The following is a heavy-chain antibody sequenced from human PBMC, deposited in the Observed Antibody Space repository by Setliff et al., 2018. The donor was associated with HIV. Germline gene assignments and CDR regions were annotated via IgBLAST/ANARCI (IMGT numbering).Heavy chain of an antibody. D-gene: IGHD2-2*01. Sequence: PSETLSLTCTVSGGSISSSSYYWGWIRQPPGKGLEWIGSIHESGSTHYNPSLKSRVTISVDTSKNQFSLKLSSVTAADTAVYYCGNQAVVPAGMDYYYYIDVWGKGTTVTVSS. CDR3: GNQAVVPAGMDYYYYIDV. CDR2: IHESGST. J-gene: IGHJ6*03. CDR1: GGSISSSSYY. V-gene: IGHV4-39*01.